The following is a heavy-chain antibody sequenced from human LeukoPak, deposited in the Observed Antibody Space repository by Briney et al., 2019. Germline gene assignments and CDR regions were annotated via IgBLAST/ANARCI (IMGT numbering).Heavy chain of an antibody. CDR3: ARELGYCSSTSCPFDY. Sequence: PGGSLRLSCAASGFTFSSYWMSWVRQAPGKGLEWVANIKQDGSEKYYVDSVKGRFTISRDNAKNSLYLQMNSLRAEDTAVYYCARELGYCSSTSCPFDYWGQGTLVTVSS. D-gene: IGHD2-2*01. V-gene: IGHV3-7*01. CDR2: IKQDGSEK. J-gene: IGHJ4*02. CDR1: GFTFSSYW.